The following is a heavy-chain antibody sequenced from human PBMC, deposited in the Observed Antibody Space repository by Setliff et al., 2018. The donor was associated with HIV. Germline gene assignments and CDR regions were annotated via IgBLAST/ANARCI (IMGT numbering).Heavy chain of an antibody. Sequence: QPGGSLRLSCEVSGFTFSIYGMHWVRQAPGKGLEWVAFIRYDGSNKYYADSVKGRFTISRDNSKNTVYLQMNSLRAEDTAVYYCASAKRGFGELPFDPWGQGTLVTVSS. V-gene: IGHV3-30*02. CDR2: IRYDGSNK. CDR3: ASAKRGFGELPFDP. J-gene: IGHJ5*02. CDR1: GFTFSIYG. D-gene: IGHD3-10*01.